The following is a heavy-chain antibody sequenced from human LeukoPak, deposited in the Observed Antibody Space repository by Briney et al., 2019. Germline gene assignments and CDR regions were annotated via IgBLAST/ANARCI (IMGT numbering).Heavy chain of an antibody. D-gene: IGHD3-3*01. J-gene: IGHJ4*02. V-gene: IGHV1-69*02. CDR1: GGTFSSFT. CDR2: IIPLLGIT. CDR3: ASPQKDSHYDFGY. Sequence: GSSVKVSCKASGGTFSSFTISWVRQAPGQGLEWVGRIIPLLGITNYARQFQDRVTIAADTSTSTAYMELSTLRSEDTAVYYCASPQKDSHYDFGYWGQGTLVTVSS.